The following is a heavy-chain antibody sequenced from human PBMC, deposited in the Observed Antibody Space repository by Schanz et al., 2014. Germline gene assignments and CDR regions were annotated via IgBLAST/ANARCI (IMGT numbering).Heavy chain of an antibody. J-gene: IGHJ6*02. Sequence: QVQLVQSGAEVKKPGSSVKVSCKASGGTFSSYTISWVRQAPGQGLQWMGRFIPLIDTPNYAQEFQGRVTIKAHRSTNTAYIILSSLTSEDTAVYYCARDLGQSGGGMDVWGQGTTITVS. CDR3: ARDLGQSGGGMDV. CDR2: FIPLIDTP. V-gene: IGHV1-69*08. D-gene: IGHD1-26*01. CDR1: GGTFSSYT.